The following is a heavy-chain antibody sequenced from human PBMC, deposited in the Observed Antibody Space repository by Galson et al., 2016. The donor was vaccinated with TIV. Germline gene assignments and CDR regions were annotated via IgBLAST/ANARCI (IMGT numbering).Heavy chain of an antibody. Sequence: QSGAEVKKPGASVKVSCKASGYIFTSWYMRWVRRAPGQGLEWVGIVSTSGGTTSYAQKFQGRVAMTSDTSTSTVYMELNSLKSEDTAVYYCARGPGYTYGYIFDYWGQGTPVTVAS. J-gene: IGHJ4*02. CDR1: GYIFTSWY. CDR2: VSTSGGTT. D-gene: IGHD5-18*01. V-gene: IGHV1-46*01. CDR3: ARGPGYTYGYIFDY.